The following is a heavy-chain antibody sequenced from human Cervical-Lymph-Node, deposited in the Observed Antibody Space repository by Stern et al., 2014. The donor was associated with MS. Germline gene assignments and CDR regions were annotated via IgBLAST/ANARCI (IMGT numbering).Heavy chain of an antibody. J-gene: IGHJ6*02. V-gene: IGHV1-18*04. D-gene: IGHD6-13*01. CDR3: ARHSSSWYYPLNYYYYYGMDV. CDR1: GYTFTSYG. CDR2: ISAYNGNT. Sequence: QVPLGQSGAEVKKPGASVKVSCKASGYTFTSYGISWVRQAPGQGLEWMGWISAYNGNTNYAQKLQGRVTMTTDTSTSTAYMELRSLRSDDTAVYYCARHSSSWYYPLNYYYYYGMDVWGQGTTVTVSS.